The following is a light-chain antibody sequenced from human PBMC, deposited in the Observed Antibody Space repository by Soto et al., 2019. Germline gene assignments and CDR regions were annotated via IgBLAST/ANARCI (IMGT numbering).Light chain of an antibody. CDR1: KNDIGVYDF. Sequence: QSVLTQPPSASGSPVQSVTISCTGTKNDIGVYDFVSWYQHHPGKAPRLIIYEVVQRPSGVPDRFSGSKSGNTASLTVSGLQAADEADYFCKSYAGSNTYVFGSGTRSPS. V-gene: IGLV2-8*01. J-gene: IGLJ1*01. CDR3: KSYAGSNTYV. CDR2: EVV.